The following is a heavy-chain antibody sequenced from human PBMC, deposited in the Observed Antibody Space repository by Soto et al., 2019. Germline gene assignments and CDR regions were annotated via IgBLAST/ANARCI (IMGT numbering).Heavy chain of an antibody. Sequence: GESLKISCKGSGYSFTSYWIGWVRQMPGKGLEWMGIIYPGDSDTRYSPSFQGQVTISADKSISTAYLQWSSLKASDTAMYYCARGYCSSTSCYGYYYYMDVWGKGTTVTV. V-gene: IGHV5-51*01. J-gene: IGHJ6*03. D-gene: IGHD2-2*01. CDR1: GYSFTSYW. CDR3: ARGYCSSTSCYGYYYYMDV. CDR2: IYPGDSDT.